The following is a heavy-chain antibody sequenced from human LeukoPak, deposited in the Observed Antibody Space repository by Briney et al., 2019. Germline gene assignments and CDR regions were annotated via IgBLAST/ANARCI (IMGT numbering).Heavy chain of an antibody. Sequence: SVKVSCKASGGTFSSYAISWVRQAPGQGLEWMGGIIPIFGTANYAQKFQGRVTITADESTSTAYMELSSLRSEDTAVYYCARDYTSGYPFDYWGQGTLVTVSS. CDR2: IIPIFGTA. D-gene: IGHD3-22*01. CDR1: GGTFSSYA. CDR3: ARDYTSGYPFDY. V-gene: IGHV1-69*13. J-gene: IGHJ4*02.